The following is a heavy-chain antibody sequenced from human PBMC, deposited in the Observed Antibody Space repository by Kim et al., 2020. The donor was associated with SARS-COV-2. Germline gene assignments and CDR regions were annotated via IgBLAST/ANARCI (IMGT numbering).Heavy chain of an antibody. V-gene: IGHV3-33*01. CDR1: GFTFSSYG. Sequence: GGSLRLSCAASGFTFSSYGMHWVRQAPGKGLEWVAVIWYDGSNKYYADSVKGRFTISRDNSKNTLYLQMNSLRAEDTAVYYCARDPITYYYDSSGYKLDYWGQGTLVTVSS. J-gene: IGHJ4*02. D-gene: IGHD3-22*01. CDR3: ARDPITYYYDSSGYKLDY. CDR2: IWYDGSNK.